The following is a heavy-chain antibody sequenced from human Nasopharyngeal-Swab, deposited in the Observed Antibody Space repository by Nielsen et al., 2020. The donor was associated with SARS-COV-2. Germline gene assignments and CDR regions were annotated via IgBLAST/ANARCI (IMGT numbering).Heavy chain of an antibody. J-gene: IGHJ3*02. V-gene: IGHV1-69*01. D-gene: IGHD6-19*01. CDR2: IIPIFGTA. Sequence: WVRQAPGQGLEWMGGIIPIFGTANYAQKFQGRVTITADESTSTAYMELSSLRSEDTAVYYCARDRDDTSGWSDAFDIWGQGTMVTVSS. CDR3: ARDRDDTSGWSDAFDI.